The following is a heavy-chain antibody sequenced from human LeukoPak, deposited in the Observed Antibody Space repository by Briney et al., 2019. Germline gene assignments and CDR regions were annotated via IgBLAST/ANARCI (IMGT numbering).Heavy chain of an antibody. CDR2: MYYSGST. V-gene: IGHV4-38-2*02. CDR3: ARVEAPDFDY. J-gene: IGHJ4*02. Sequence: KPSETLSPTCTVSGYSISSGYYWGWIRQPPGKGLEWITSMYYSGSTYYNPSLKSRVTISVDTSKNQFSLKLSSVTAADTAVYYCARVEAPDFDYWGQGTLVTVSS. CDR1: GYSISSGYY.